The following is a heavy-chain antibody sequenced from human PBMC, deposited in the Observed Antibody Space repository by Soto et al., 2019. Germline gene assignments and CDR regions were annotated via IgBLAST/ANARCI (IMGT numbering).Heavy chain of an antibody. V-gene: IGHV1-18*04. CDR3: AREGYSYGYLDYYYGMDV. CDR1: GYTFTSYG. CDR2: ISAYNGNT. D-gene: IGHD5-18*01. J-gene: IGHJ6*02. Sequence: VASVKVSCKASGYTFTSYGISWVRQAPGQGLEWMGWISAYNGNTNYAQKLQGRVTMTTDTSTSTAYMELRSLRSDDTAVYYCAREGYSYGYLDYYYGMDVWGQGTTVTVSS.